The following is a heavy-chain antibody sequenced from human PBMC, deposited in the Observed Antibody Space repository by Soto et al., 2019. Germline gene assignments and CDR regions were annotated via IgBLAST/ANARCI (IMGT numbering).Heavy chain of an antibody. CDR2: ISAYNGNT. CDR3: ARDRGIFGVVIGARYYYYGMDV. D-gene: IGHD3-3*01. Sequence: QVQLVQSGAEVKKPGASVKVSCKASGYTFTSYGISWVRQAPGQGLEWMGWISAYNGNTNYAQKLQGRVTMTTDTSTSTAYMELRSLRSDDTAVYYCARDRGIFGVVIGARYYYYGMDVWGQGTTVTVSS. V-gene: IGHV1-18*01. J-gene: IGHJ6*02. CDR1: GYTFTSYG.